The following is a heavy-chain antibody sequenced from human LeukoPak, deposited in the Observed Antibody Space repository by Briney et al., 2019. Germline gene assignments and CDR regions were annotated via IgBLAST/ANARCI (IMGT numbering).Heavy chain of an antibody. CDR1: GYTFTSYD. J-gene: IGHJ6*02. Sequence: GASVKVSCKASGYTFTSYDINWVRQATGQGLEWMGWMNPNSGNTGYAQKFQGRVTMTRNTSISTAYMELSSLRSEDTAVYYCARGQLGNYYYGMDVWGQGTTVTVSS. D-gene: IGHD2-2*01. CDR3: ARGQLGNYYYGMDV. V-gene: IGHV1-8*01. CDR2: MNPNSGNT.